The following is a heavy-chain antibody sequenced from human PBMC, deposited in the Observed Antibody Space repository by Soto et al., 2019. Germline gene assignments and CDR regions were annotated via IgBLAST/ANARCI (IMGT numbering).Heavy chain of an antibody. J-gene: IGHJ5*02. V-gene: IGHV4-39*01. CDR3: ARHAEPISTSSPLPIEGWFDP. D-gene: IGHD2-2*01. Sequence: QLQLQESGPGLVKPSETLSLTCTVSGGSISSSSYYWGWIRQPPGKGLEWIGSIYYSGSTYYNPSLKSRVTISVDTSKNQFSLKLSSVTAADTAVYYCARHAEPISTSSPLPIEGWFDPWGQGTLVTVSS. CDR1: GGSISSSSYY. CDR2: IYYSGST.